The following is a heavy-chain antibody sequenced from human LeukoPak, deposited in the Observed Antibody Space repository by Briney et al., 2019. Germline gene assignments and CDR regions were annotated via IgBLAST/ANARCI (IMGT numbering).Heavy chain of an antibody. CDR3: AKQANCGGSCPRATYYSDY. CDR1: GFTFSSYA. Sequence: GGSLRLSCAASGFTFSSYAMSWVRQAPGKGLEWVSAISGSGGGTYYADSVKGRFTISRDNSKNTLCLQMNSLRAEDTAVYYCAKQANCGGSCPRATYYSDYWGQGTLVTVSS. CDR2: ISGSGGGT. D-gene: IGHD2-15*01. J-gene: IGHJ4*02. V-gene: IGHV3-23*01.